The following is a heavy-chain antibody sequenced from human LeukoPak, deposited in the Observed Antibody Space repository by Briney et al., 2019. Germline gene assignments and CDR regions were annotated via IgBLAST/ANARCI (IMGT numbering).Heavy chain of an antibody. CDR3: ARGQLIAVAEIDC. CDR2: ISSSSSYI. Sequence: GGSLRLSCAASGFTFSSYSMNWVRQAPGKGLEWVSSISSSSSYIYYADSVKGRFTISRDNAKSSLYLQMNSLRAEDTAVYYCARGQLIAVAEIDCWGQGTLVTVSS. D-gene: IGHD6-19*01. CDR1: GFTFSSYS. J-gene: IGHJ4*02. V-gene: IGHV3-21*01.